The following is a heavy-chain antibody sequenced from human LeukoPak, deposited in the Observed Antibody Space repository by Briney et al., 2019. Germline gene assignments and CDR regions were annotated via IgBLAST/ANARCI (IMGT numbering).Heavy chain of an antibody. V-gene: IGHV3-74*01. CDR2: IASDGSST. CDR3: ARGRPHGNDY. D-gene: IGHD4-23*01. J-gene: IGHJ4*02. CDR1: GFTFSSYC. Sequence: GGSLRFSCAASGFTFSSYCRNWVRQGPGKGLLWVSRIASDGSSTTYADSVKGRFSISRDNAKNTLYLQMNSLRVEDTAVYYCARGRPHGNDYWGQGTLVTVSS.